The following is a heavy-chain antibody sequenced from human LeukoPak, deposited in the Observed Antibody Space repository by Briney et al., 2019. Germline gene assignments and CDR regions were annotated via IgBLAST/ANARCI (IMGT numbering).Heavy chain of an antibody. CDR3: ARVGGYDSFDY. CDR1: GYTFTSYG. CDR2: INPNSGGT. V-gene: IGHV1-2*02. Sequence: ASVKVSCKASGYTFTSYGISWVRQAPGQGLEWMGWINPNSGGTNYAQKFQGRVTMTRDTSISTAYMELSRLRSDDTAVYYCARVGGYDSFDYWGQGTLVTVSS. D-gene: IGHD5-12*01. J-gene: IGHJ4*02.